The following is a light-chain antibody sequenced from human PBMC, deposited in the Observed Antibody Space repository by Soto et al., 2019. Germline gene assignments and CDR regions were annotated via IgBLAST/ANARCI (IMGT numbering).Light chain of an antibody. CDR3: QQYNNWPPLYT. V-gene: IGKV3-15*01. CDR2: DAS. CDR1: QSVSSN. Sequence: EIVMTQSPDTLSVSPGERATLSCRASQSVSSNLAWYQQKPGQPPRLLIYDASTRATDIPARFSGSGSGTEFTLTISGLQSEDFAVYYCQQYNNWPPLYTFGQGTKLEIK. J-gene: IGKJ2*01.